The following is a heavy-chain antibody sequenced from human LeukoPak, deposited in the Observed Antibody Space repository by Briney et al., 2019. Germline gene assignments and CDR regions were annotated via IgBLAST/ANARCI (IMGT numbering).Heavy chain of an antibody. CDR2: ISQDGSGK. J-gene: IGHJ4*02. CDR3: EKDDLYNWNSFDY. CDR1: GFTFSNYW. Sequence: PGGSLRLSCGASGFTFSNYWMSWVRQAAGKGLEWVINISQDGSGKNYADSVEGRFTISRDNAKNSLYLQMNSLRAEDTALYYCEKDDLYNWNSFDYWGQGTLVTVSS. V-gene: IGHV3-7*03. D-gene: IGHD1-20*01.